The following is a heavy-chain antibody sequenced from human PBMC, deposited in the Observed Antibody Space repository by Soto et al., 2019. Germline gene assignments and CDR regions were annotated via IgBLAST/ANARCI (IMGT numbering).Heavy chain of an antibody. J-gene: IGHJ3*02. D-gene: IGHD2-15*01. CDR2: ISYDGSNK. Sequence: GGSLRLSCASSGFTFSSYGMHLVRQAPGKGLEWVAVISYDGSNKYYADSVKGRFTISRDNSKNTLYLQMNSLRAEDTAVYYCAMLRSDAFDIWGQGTMVTVSS. CDR3: AMLRSDAFDI. CDR1: GFTFSSYG. V-gene: IGHV3-30*03.